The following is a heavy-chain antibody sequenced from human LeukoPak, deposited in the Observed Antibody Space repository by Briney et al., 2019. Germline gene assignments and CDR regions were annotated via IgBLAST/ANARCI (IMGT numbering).Heavy chain of an antibody. D-gene: IGHD4-17*01. V-gene: IGHV4-34*01. J-gene: IGHJ4*02. CDR2: INHSGST. Sequence: NSSETLSLTCAVYGGSFSGYYWSWIRQPPGKGLEWIGEINHSGSTNYNPSLKSRVTISVDTSKNQFSLKLSSVTAADTAVYYCARRPDDYDYFDYWGQGILVTVSS. CDR1: GGSFSGYY. CDR3: ARRPDDYDYFDY.